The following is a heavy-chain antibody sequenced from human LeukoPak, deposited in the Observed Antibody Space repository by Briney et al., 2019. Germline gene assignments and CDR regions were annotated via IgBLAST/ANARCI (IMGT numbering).Heavy chain of an antibody. J-gene: IGHJ4*02. CDR1: NGSINFVSYY. Sequence: PSETLSLTCTVSNGSINFVSYYWSWIRQPPGKGLEWLGYIHYTGNTIYNPSLKSRVTISMDTAKNLFSLKVSSVTAADTAVYYCARDGAGMTGTGLDYWGQGILATVSS. CDR2: IHYTGNT. V-gene: IGHV4-61*01. CDR3: ARDGAGMTGTGLDY. D-gene: IGHD3-9*01.